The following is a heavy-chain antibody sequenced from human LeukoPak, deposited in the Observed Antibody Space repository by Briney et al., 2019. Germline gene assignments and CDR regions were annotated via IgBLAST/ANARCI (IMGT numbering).Heavy chain of an antibody. Sequence: SETLSLTCTVSGGSISSSSYYWGWIRQPPGKGLEWIGSIYYSGSTYYNPSLKSRVTISVDTSKNQFSLKLSSVTAADTAVYYCARDAGGGNWGQGTLVTVSS. CDR1: GGSISSSSYY. V-gene: IGHV4-39*07. J-gene: IGHJ4*02. CDR2: IYYSGST. D-gene: IGHD3-16*01. CDR3: ARDAGGGN.